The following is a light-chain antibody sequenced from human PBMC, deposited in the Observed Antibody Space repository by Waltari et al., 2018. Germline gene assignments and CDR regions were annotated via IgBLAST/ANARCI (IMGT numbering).Light chain of an antibody. CDR1: QSVLYSSNNKNY. V-gene: IGKV4-1*01. CDR3: QQYYATPPWT. CDR2: WAS. J-gene: IGKJ1*01. Sequence: IVMTQSPDSLAVSLGERATINCKSSQSVLYSSNNKNYLAWYQQKAGQPPTLLIYWASTRASGVPDRFSGSGSGTDFTLTISSLQAEDVAVYYCQQYYATPPWTFGQGTKVEIK.